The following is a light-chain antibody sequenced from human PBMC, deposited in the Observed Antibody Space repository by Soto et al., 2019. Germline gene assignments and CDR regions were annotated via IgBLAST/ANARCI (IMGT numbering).Light chain of an antibody. CDR2: GAS. CDR1: QSVSSSY. V-gene: IGKV3-20*01. Sequence: ETVWTQSPGTLSLSPGERATLSCWASQSVSSSYLAWYQQKPGQAPRLLIYGASSRATGIPDRFSGSGSGTDFTLTISRLEPEDFAVYYCQQYGSSPRTFGQGTKLEIK. J-gene: IGKJ2*01. CDR3: QQYGSSPRT.